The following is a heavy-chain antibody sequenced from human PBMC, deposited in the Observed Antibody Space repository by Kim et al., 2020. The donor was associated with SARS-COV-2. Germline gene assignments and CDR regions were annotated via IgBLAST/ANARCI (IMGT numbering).Heavy chain of an antibody. CDR2: IKQDGSEK. V-gene: IGHV3-7*03. J-gene: IGHJ4*01. CDR3: ARINRYCSSTSCYNVDY. Sequence: GGSLRLSCAASGFTLSSYWMSWVRQAPGKGLEWVANIKQDGSEKYYVDSVKGRFTISRDNAKNSLYLQMNSLRAEDTAVYYCARINRYCSSTSCYNVDY. D-gene: IGHD2-2*02. CDR1: GFTLSSYW.